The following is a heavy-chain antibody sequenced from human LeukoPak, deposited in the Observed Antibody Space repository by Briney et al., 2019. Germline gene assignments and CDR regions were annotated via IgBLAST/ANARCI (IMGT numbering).Heavy chain of an antibody. Sequence: ASVKVSCKPSGYTFTSYSLNWVRQAPGQGLEWMGWINTNTGNPTYAQGFTGRFVFSLDTSVSTAYLQISSLKAEDTAVYYCARDNWLPTYWGQGTLVTVSS. D-gene: IGHD5-18*01. CDR2: INTNTGNP. V-gene: IGHV7-4-1*02. CDR3: ARDNWLPTY. J-gene: IGHJ4*02. CDR1: GYTFTSYS.